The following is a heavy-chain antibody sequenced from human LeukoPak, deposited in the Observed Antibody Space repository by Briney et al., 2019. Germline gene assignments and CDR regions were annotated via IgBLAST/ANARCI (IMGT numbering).Heavy chain of an antibody. V-gene: IGHV1-18*01. CDR2: ISAYNGNS. J-gene: IGHJ4*02. CDR3: ARDERQIASGNEYYFDY. CDR1: GYTFRYDG. Sequence: GASVKVSCKAFGYTFRYDGISWVRQAPGQGLEWMGWISAYNGNSHSAPWFTGRITMTTDTSTSTAYMELNSLRSDDTAVYYCARDERQIASGNEYYFDYWGQGTLVTVTS. D-gene: IGHD6-13*01.